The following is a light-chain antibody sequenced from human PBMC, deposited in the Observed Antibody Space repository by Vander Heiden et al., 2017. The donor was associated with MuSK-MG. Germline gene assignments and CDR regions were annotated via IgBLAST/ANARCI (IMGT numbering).Light chain of an antibody. V-gene: IGLV2-14*01. CDR1: SSDVGGYNY. CDR3: SSYTSSSTYV. Sequence: QSALTQPASVSGSPGQSITISCTGTSSDVGGYNYVYWYQQHPGKAPKLMIYDVSNRPSGVSNRFSGPKSGNTASLTISGLQAEDEADYYCSSYTSSSTYVFGTGTKVTVL. CDR2: DVS. J-gene: IGLJ1*01.